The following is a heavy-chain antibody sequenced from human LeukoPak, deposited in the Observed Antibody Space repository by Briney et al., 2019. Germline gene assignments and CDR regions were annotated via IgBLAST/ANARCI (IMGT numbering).Heavy chain of an antibody. CDR3: ARGLSQLLWFRESGHYFDY. V-gene: IGHV1-69*05. J-gene: IGHJ4*02. CDR1: GGTFSSYA. D-gene: IGHD3-10*01. Sequence: GASVKVSCKASGGTFSSYAISWVRQAPGQGLEWMGGIIPIFGTANYAQKFQGRVTITRNTSISTAYMKLSSLRSEDTAVYYCARGLSQLLWFRESGHYFDYWGQGTLVTVSS. CDR2: IIPIFGTA.